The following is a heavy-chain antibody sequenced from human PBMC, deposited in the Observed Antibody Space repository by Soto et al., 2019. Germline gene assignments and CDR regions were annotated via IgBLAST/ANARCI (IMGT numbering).Heavy chain of an antibody. D-gene: IGHD6-19*01. CDR3: AKSRVGSGWPFDY. Sequence: GGSLRLSCAASGFTFSSYAMSWVRQAPGKGLEWVSAISGSGGSTYYADSVKGRFTISRDDSKNTLYLQMNSLRAEDTAVYYCAKSRVGSGWPFDYWGQGTLVTVSS. CDR1: GFTFSSYA. V-gene: IGHV3-23*01. J-gene: IGHJ4*02. CDR2: ISGSGGST.